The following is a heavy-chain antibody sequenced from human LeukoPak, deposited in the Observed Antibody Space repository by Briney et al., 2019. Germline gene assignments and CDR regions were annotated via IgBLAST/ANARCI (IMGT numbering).Heavy chain of an antibody. D-gene: IGHD3-16*02. CDR1: GYTLTAYY. V-gene: IGHV1-2*06. CDR3: ARGPYYYVWGNYRYPGDAFDI. CDR2: INPDRGGT. Sequence: GASVKVSCTASGYTLTAYYMHWVRQAPGQGLEWMGRINPDRGGTNYAQKFQGRVTMTRDKSISTAYMELTSLRSDDTAVYYCARGPYYYVWGNYRYPGDAFDIWGHGTGVNVSS. J-gene: IGHJ3*02.